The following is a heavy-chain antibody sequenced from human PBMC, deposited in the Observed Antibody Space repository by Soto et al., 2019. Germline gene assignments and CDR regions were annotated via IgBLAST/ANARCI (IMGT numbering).Heavy chain of an antibody. CDR3: ATPRARSGTRWFDP. Sequence: ASVKVSCKVSGYTLTELSMHWVRQAPGKGLEWMGGFDPEDGETIYAQKFQGRVTMTEDTSTDTAYMELSSLRSEDTAVYYCATPRARSGTRWFDPWGQGTLVTVSS. J-gene: IGHJ5*02. CDR2: FDPEDGET. CDR1: GYTLTELS. D-gene: IGHD1-7*01. V-gene: IGHV1-24*01.